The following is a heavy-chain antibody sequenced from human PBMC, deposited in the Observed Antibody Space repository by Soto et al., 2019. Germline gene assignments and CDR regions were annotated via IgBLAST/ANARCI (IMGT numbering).Heavy chain of an antibody. J-gene: IGHJ4*01. V-gene: IGHV4-31*11. CDR3: ARNRGRSVAFEY. CDR2: IYYSGTT. D-gene: IGHD2-15*01. CDR1: GGSISSGGYY. Sequence: SETLSLTCAVSGGSISSGGYYWSWIRQHPGKGLEWIGYIYYSGTTSYNPSLKSRVTISGDTSKNQFSLQLSSVTAADTAVYYCARNRGRSVAFEYWGHGTLVTVSS.